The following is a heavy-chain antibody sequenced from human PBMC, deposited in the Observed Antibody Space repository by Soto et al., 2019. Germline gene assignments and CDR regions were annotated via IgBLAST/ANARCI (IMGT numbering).Heavy chain of an antibody. D-gene: IGHD3-22*01. CDR3: ARRGTYYFDSSGHYGPGYFDY. CDR1: GGSFSGYY. Sequence: PSETLSLTCAFYGGSFSGYYWSWIRQPPGKGLEWIGEINHSGSTNYNPSLKSRVTISVDTSKNQFSLKLSSVTAADTAVYYCARRGTYYFDSSGHYGPGYFDYWGPGILVTVSS. V-gene: IGHV4-34*01. J-gene: IGHJ4*02. CDR2: INHSGST.